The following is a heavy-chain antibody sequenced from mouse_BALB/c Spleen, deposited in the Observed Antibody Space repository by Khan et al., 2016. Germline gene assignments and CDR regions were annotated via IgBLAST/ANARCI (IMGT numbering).Heavy chain of an antibody. Sequence: VQLKESGPDLVKPSQSLSLTCTVTGYSITSGYSWHWIRQFPGNKLEWMGYIHYSGGTKYIPSLKSRISITRDTSKNQFFLQLNSVNPEDTATYYCTRSHGYYAMDYWGQGTSVTVSS. CDR3: TRSHGYYAMDY. CDR2: IHYSGGT. V-gene: IGHV3-1*02. J-gene: IGHJ4*01. CDR1: GYSITSGYS.